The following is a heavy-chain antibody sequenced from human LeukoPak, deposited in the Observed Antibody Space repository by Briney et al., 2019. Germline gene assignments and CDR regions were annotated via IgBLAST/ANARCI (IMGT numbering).Heavy chain of an antibody. V-gene: IGHV3-23*01. D-gene: IGHD5-18*01. J-gene: IGHJ4*02. CDR2: ISGSGETT. CDR1: GFIFSDYG. CDR3: AKRGYTYGGHFDY. Sequence: PGGTLRLSCAASGFIFSDYGMSWVRQAQGKGLEWVSAISGSGETTYYADSVKGRFTVSRDNSKNTLYVQMDSLRAEDTAVYYCAKRGYTYGGHFDYWGQGALVTVSS.